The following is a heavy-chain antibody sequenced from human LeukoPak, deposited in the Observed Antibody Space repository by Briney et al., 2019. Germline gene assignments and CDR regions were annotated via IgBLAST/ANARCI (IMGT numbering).Heavy chain of an antibody. Sequence: GASVTVSCKAPGYTFTSYYMHWVRQAPGQGLEWMGIINPSGGSTTYAQKFQGRVTMTRDTSTSTVYMELSSLRSEDTAVYYCARGAGANSGDYWGQGTLVTVSS. D-gene: IGHD4-23*01. V-gene: IGHV1-46*01. CDR3: ARGAGANSGDY. CDR1: GYTFTSYY. CDR2: INPSGGST. J-gene: IGHJ4*02.